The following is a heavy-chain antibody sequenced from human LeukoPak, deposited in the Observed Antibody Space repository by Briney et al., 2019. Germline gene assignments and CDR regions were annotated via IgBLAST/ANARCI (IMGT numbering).Heavy chain of an antibody. CDR3: AASFRVTGTTYYY. Sequence: GGSLRLSCAESGFTFTSHWMHWVRQAPGKGLVWVSHISDDGKEANYADSVRGRFTISRDAAKNTLHLQMDSVRVDDTAVYYCAASFRVTGTTYYYWGQGTMVTVSS. J-gene: IGHJ4*02. CDR1: GFTFTSHW. CDR2: ISDDGKEA. V-gene: IGHV3-74*01. D-gene: IGHD1-20*01.